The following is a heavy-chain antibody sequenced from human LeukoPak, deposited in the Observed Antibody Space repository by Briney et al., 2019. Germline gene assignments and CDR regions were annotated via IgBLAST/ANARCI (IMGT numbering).Heavy chain of an antibody. CDR1: GYTFTNYD. CDR2: INPSGGST. D-gene: IGHD6-19*01. Sequence: ASVKVSCKTSGYTFTNYDVNWVRQAPGQGLEWMGIINPSGGSTSYAQKFQGRVTMTRDMSTSTVSMELSSLRSEDTAVYYCAREWAVAGFHFDHWGQGTLVTVSS. J-gene: IGHJ4*02. V-gene: IGHV1-46*01. CDR3: AREWAVAGFHFDH.